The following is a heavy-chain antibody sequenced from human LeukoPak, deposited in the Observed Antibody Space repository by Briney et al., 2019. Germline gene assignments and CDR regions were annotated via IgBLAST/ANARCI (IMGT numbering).Heavy chain of an antibody. CDR2: IYSSGST. J-gene: IGHJ4*02. CDR3: ARESYSSGWYKDY. D-gene: IGHD6-19*01. V-gene: IGHV4-4*07. CDR1: GGSISSYY. Sequence: SETLSLTCTVSGGSISSYYWSWIRQPAGKGLEWIGRIYSSGSTNYNPSLKSRVTMSVDTSRNQFSLNLSSLTAADTAFYYCARESYSSGWYKDYWGQGILVTVSS.